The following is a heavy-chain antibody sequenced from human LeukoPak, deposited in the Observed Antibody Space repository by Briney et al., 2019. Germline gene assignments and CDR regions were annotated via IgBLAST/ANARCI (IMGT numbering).Heavy chain of an antibody. D-gene: IGHD5-24*01. V-gene: IGHV4-31*11. CDR2: IYYSGST. Sequence: SETLSLTCAVYGGSFSGYYWSWIRQHPGKGLEWIGYIYYSGSTYYNPSLKSRVTISVDTSKNQFSLKLSSVTAADTAVYYCARYVEMATEDAFDIWGQGTMVTVSS. CDR3: ARYVEMATEDAFDI. J-gene: IGHJ3*02. CDR1: GGSFSGYY.